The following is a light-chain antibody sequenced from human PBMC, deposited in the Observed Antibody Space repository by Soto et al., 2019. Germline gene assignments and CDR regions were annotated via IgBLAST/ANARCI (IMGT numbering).Light chain of an antibody. J-gene: IGKJ1*01. Sequence: EVVMTQSPATLSVSPGERATLSCRASQTINSNLAWYQQKPGQAPRLLIHGATTRATGIPGRFSGSGSGTEFTLTISSLQSEDIAVYYCQQYNYWPPRTFG. V-gene: IGKV3-15*01. CDR3: QQYNYWPPRT. CDR1: QTINSN. CDR2: GAT.